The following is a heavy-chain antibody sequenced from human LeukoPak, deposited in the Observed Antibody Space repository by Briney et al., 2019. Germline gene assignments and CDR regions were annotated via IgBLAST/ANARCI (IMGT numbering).Heavy chain of an antibody. CDR2: IYNSGST. V-gene: IGHV4-38-2*02. CDR3: ARVKRPQTFDY. CDR1: GYSISSGYF. Sequence: SETLSLTCTVSGYSISSGYFWGWIRQPPRKGLEWIGTIYNSGSTYYNASLESRVTISVDTSKNQFSLKLSSVTAADTAVYYCARVKRPQTFDYWGQGTLVTVSS. J-gene: IGHJ4*02.